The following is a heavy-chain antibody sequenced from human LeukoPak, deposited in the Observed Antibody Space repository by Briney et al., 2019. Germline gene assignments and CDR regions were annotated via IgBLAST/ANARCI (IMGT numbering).Heavy chain of an antibody. Sequence: PSETLSLTCTVSGGSISSYYWSWIRQPPGRGLEWIGYIYYSGSTNYNPSLKSRVTISVDTSKSQFSLKLSSVTAADTAVYYCATIRRDGYNFDYWGQGTLVTVSS. CDR3: ATIRRDGYNFDY. CDR1: GGSISSYY. CDR2: IYYSGST. D-gene: IGHD5-24*01. V-gene: IGHV4-59*08. J-gene: IGHJ4*02.